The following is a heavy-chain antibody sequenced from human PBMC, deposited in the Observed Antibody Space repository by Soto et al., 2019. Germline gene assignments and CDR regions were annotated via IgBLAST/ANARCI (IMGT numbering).Heavy chain of an antibody. J-gene: IGHJ6*02. CDR3: ARDPAGLVTDV. CDR1: GGSLSSYY. D-gene: IGHD2-21*01. V-gene: IGHV4-59*01. Sequence: SLTCSVSGGSLSSYYWTWIRQPPGKGLECIGYMYYSGRTNYNPSLKSRVTMSVDTSKNHVSLKLRSVTAADTAVYYCARDPAGLVTDVWGQGTTVTVSS. CDR2: MYYSGRT.